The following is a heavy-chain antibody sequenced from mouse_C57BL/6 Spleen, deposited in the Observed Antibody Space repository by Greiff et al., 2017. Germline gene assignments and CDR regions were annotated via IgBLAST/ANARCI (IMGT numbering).Heavy chain of an antibody. CDR3: ARRNEYDYAMGG. J-gene: IGHJ4*01. CDR2: IHPNSGST. CDR1: GYTFTSYW. Sequence: QVQLQQPGAELVKPGASVKLSCKASGYTFTSYWMHWVRQRPGQGLEWIGMIHPNSGSTNYNEKFKSKATLTVDNSSSTAYMQLSSLTSEDSAVYYCARRNEYDYAMGGWGQGASVTVAS. V-gene: IGHV1-64*01. D-gene: IGHD5-1*01.